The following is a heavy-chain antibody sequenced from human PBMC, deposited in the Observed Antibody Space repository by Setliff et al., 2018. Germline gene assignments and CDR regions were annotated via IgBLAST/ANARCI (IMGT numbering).Heavy chain of an antibody. CDR1: GGTFSNFA. CDR3: ARVQWEIAVKFLYNSMDG. Sequence: SVKVSCKASGGTFSNFAISWVRQAHGQGFEWLGGIIPMFRTPEYAQKFQGRVTISADESRTAVYMELSILRFDDTAVYYCARVQWEIAVKFLYNSMDGWCAGPQVTVSS. D-gene: IGHD1-26*01. V-gene: IGHV1-69*13. J-gene: IGHJ6*04. CDR2: IIPMFRTP.